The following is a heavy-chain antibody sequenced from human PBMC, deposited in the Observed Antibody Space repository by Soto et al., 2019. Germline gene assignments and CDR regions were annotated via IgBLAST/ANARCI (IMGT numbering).Heavy chain of an antibody. V-gene: IGHV4-30-2*06. J-gene: IGHJ6*02. CDR3: ARGYYGMDV. Sequence: SETLSLTCTVSGGSITSGGYSWNWIRQSPGTGLECIGYIYHGGSSYYNPSLKSRVTISIDRSKNQFSLNLTSVTAADTAVYCCARGYYGMDVSGQGTTVTVSS. CDR1: GGSITSGGYS. CDR2: IYHGGSS. D-gene: IGHD3-10*01.